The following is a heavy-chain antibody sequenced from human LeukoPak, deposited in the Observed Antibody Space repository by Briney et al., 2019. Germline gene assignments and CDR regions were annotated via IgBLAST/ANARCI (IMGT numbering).Heavy chain of an antibody. CDR3: ASRIFVGAFDI. J-gene: IGHJ3*02. CDR1: GGSISSYY. V-gene: IGHV4-59*01. CDR2: IYYSGST. D-gene: IGHD3-3*01. Sequence: PSETLSLTCTVSGGSISSYYWSWIRQPPGKGLEWIGYIYYSGSTNYNPSLKSRVTISVDTSKNQFSLKLSSVTAADTAVYYCASRIFVGAFDIWGQGTMVTVSS.